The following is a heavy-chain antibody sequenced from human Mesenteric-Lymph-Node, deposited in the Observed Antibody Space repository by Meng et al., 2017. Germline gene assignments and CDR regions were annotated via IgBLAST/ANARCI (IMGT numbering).Heavy chain of an antibody. J-gene: IGHJ4*02. CDR2: ISGSGGST. D-gene: IGHD1/OR15-1a*01. CDR3: ARDVRVKSVGVEHLFDY. CDR1: GFTFSSYA. Sequence: GGSLRLSCAASGFTFSSYAMSWVRQAPGKGLEWVSAISGSGGSTYYADSVKGRFTISRDNSKNTLYLQMNSLRDEDTAMYYCARDVRVKSVGVEHLFDYWGQGTLVTVSS. V-gene: IGHV3-23*01.